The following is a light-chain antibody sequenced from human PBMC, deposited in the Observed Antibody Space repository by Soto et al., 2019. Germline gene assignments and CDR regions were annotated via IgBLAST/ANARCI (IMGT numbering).Light chain of an antibody. V-gene: IGKV1-5*03. CDR2: KAS. Sequence: DIQMTQSPATLSASVGDRVTITCRASQSISTWLAWYQQKPGKAPKLLIYKASSLESGVPSRFSGSGSGTEFTLTISSLQPDDFATHYCQQYNSYPWTFGQGTKVESK. CDR1: QSISTW. J-gene: IGKJ1*01. CDR3: QQYNSYPWT.